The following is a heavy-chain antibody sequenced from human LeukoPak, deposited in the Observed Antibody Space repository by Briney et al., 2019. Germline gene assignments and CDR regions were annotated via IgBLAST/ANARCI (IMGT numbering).Heavy chain of an antibody. J-gene: IGHJ4*02. CDR2: ISYDGSNK. CDR1: GSTFSSYA. D-gene: IGHD4-17*01. Sequence: GRSLRLSCAASGSTFSSYAMHWVRQAPGKGLEWVAVISYDGSNKYYADSVKGRFTISRDNSKNTLYLQMNSLRAEDTAVYYCARERRDDYGDYVPFDYWGQGTLVTVSS. V-gene: IGHV3-30-3*01. CDR3: ARERRDDYGDYVPFDY.